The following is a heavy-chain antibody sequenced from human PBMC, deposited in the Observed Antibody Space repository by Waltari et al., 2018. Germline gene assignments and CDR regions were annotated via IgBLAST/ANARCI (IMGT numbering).Heavy chain of an antibody. J-gene: IGHJ4*02. CDR1: GFTFSNHA. D-gene: IGHD3-3*02. Sequence: EVQLLESGGGLVQPGGSLRLSCEASGFTFSNHAMRWVRQAPGKGLGGVSVISDEGRYVHSADPVGDRLTISRDNSRNTMYLEMNGLRPEDTAVYYCARDWRRSLEFFDWLLFALDFWGQGTLVA. CDR2: ISDEGRYV. V-gene: IGHV3-23*01. CDR3: ARDWRRSLEFFDWLLFALDF.